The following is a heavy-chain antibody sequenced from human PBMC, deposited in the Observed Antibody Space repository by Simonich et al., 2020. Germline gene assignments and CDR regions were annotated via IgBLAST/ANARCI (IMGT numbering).Heavy chain of an antibody. Sequence: QVQLVQSGAEVKKPGASVKVSCKASGYTFTGYYMHWVRQAPGQGLEWLGMINPTSGGKNYAQKVQGRVTLTRDTAISKAYMGLSRLRSDDTAVYYCARGLLSGSYFAFDIWGQGKMVTVSS. J-gene: IGHJ3*02. CDR2: INPTSGGK. V-gene: IGHV1-2*02. CDR3: ARGLLSGSYFAFDI. CDR1: GYTFTGYY. D-gene: IGHD1-26*01.